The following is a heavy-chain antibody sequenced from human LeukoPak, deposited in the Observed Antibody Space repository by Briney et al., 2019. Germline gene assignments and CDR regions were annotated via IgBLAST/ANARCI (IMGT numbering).Heavy chain of an antibody. D-gene: IGHD3-16*02. J-gene: IGHJ4*02. V-gene: IGHV4-59*08. Sequence: WETLSLTCTVSGGTISSYYWSWIRQPPGKGLEWVGYIYNSGSTNYNLSVKSRVTISVDTSKNQFSLKLSSVTAADTAVYYCARQSDYVWGSYRYTPGYFDFWGQGTLVTVSS. CDR3: ARQSDYVWGSYRYTPGYFDF. CDR1: GGTISSYY. CDR2: IYNSGST.